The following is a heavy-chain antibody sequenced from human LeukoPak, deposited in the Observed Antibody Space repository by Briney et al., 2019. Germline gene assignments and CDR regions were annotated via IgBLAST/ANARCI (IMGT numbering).Heavy chain of an antibody. CDR1: GGSISSYY. CDR2: IYYSGST. Sequence: SETLSLTCTVSGGSISSYYWSWIRQPPGKGLEWIGYIYYSGSTNYNPSLKSRVTISVDTSKNQFSLKLSSVTAADTAVYYCAREKASDDDDFDIWGQGTMVTVS. CDR3: AREKASDDDDFDI. V-gene: IGHV4-59*01. J-gene: IGHJ3*02.